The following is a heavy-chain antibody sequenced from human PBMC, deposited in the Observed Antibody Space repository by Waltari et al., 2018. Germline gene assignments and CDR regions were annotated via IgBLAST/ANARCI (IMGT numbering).Heavy chain of an antibody. CDR1: GFGFRSDW. Sequence: EVQLVESGGGLVQQGGSLRLSCAVSGFGFRSDWMSWVRQAPGKGLEWVANVKPDGGEKHYVDSVKGRFTMSRDNAKNSVYLQMNSLRVEDTAVYYCVRWRWEQSEFDYWGQGTLVTVSS. D-gene: IGHD1-26*01. V-gene: IGHV3-7*01. CDR2: VKPDGGEK. J-gene: IGHJ4*02. CDR3: VRWRWEQSEFDY.